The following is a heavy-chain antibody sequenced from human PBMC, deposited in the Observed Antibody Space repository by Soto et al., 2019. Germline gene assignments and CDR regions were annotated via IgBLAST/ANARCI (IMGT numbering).Heavy chain of an antibody. CDR3: AREGSGYNF. D-gene: IGHD6-25*01. V-gene: IGHV1-69*01. Sequence: QVQLVQSGAELKKPGSSVKVSCKASGGSFSNFGISWVRQAPGQGLEWMGGIVPVFGRPNYAQRFRGRLTITADESTSTGYMVLISLRSDDTAVYYCAREGSGYNFWGQGTQVTVSS. CDR1: GGSFSNFG. J-gene: IGHJ4*02. CDR2: IVPVFGRP.